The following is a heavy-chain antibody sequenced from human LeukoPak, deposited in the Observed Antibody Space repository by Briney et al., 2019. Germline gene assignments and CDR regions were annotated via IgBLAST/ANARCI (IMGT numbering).Heavy chain of an antibody. J-gene: IGHJ4*02. CDR3: ARVFEGYDSSGYYYVGGYFDY. D-gene: IGHD3-22*01. V-gene: IGHV1-46*01. Sequence: ASVKVSCKASGYTFTSYYMHWVRQAPGQGLEWMGLINPTGGSTGYAQKFQGRVTMTRDMSTSTVYMELSSLRSEDTAVYYCARVFEGYDSSGYYYVGGYFDYWGQGTLVTVSS. CDR1: GYTFTSYY. CDR2: INPTGGST.